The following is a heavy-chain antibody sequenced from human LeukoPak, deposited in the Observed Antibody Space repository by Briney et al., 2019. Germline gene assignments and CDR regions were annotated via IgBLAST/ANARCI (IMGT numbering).Heavy chain of an antibody. D-gene: IGHD3-22*01. CDR3: ARDPRQDYYDSSGYLWFAFDI. Sequence: GGSLRLSCAASGFTVSNNYMRWVRQAPGKGLEWVSVIYSGVKTYYAFSVKGRFTLSKDNSKNTLYLQMNSLRAEDTAVYYCARDPRQDYYDSSGYLWFAFDIWGQGTMVTVSS. CDR1: GFTVSNNY. CDR2: IYSGVKT. V-gene: IGHV3-53*01. J-gene: IGHJ3*02.